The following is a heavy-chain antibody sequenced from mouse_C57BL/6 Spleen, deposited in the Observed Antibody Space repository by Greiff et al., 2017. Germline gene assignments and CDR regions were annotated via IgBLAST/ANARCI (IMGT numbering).Heavy chain of an antibody. CDR2: IHPSDSDT. Sequence: QVQLQQPGAELVKPGASVKVSCKASGYTFTSYWMHWVKQRPGQGLEWIGRIHPSDSDTNYNQKFKGKATLTVAKSSSTAYMQLSSLTSADSAVYYCAICGSHVIFAYWGQGTLVTVSA. CDR1: GYTFTSYW. J-gene: IGHJ3*01. CDR3: AICGSHVIFAY. D-gene: IGHD1-1*02. V-gene: IGHV1-74*01.